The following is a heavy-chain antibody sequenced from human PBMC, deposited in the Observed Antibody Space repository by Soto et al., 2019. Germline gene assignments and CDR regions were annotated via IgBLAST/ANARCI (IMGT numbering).Heavy chain of an antibody. Sequence: SETLSLTCAVYGGSFSGYYWILIRQPPGKGLEWIGEVNHSGSTNYNPSLKSRVTISVDTSKNQFSLKLSSVTAADTAVYYCARGKGLKILDYYYGMDVWGQGTTVTVSS. D-gene: IGHD2-15*01. CDR1: GGSFSGYY. J-gene: IGHJ6*02. CDR2: VNHSGST. V-gene: IGHV4-34*01. CDR3: ARGKGLKILDYYYGMDV.